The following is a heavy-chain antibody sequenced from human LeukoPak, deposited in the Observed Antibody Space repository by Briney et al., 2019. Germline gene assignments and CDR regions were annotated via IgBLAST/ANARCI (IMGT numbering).Heavy chain of an antibody. V-gene: IGHV3-21*01. CDR3: AREPLD. CDR1: GFTFDDYG. CDR2: ISSSGGYI. J-gene: IGHJ4*02. Sequence: GGSLRLSCAASGFTFDDYGMSWVRQAPGKGLEWVSSISSSGGYIYYADSVRGRFTISRDNANNSLYLQMNSLRVEDTAVYFCAREPLDWGQGTLVTVSS.